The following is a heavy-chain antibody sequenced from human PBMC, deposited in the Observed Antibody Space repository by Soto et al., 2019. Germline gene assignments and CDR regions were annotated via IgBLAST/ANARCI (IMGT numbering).Heavy chain of an antibody. J-gene: IGHJ6*02. CDR2: ISTYNDNT. D-gene: IGHD3-10*01. CDR1: GDSFSNYG. CDR3: ARVMVRLFGSGSSRPYGLDV. Sequence: QVQLVQSGAEVKKPGASVKVSCKVSGDSFSNYGFTWVRQAPGQWLEWMGWISTYNDNTNYAQNLQGRVTMTTDTSTTTVYMKLRSLRSDDTAVYYCARVMVRLFGSGSSRPYGLDVWGQGTTVTVSS. V-gene: IGHV1-18*01.